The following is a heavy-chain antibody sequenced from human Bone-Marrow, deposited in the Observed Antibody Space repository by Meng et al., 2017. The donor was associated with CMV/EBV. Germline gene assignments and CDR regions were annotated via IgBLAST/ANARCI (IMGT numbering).Heavy chain of an antibody. V-gene: IGHV3-21*01. D-gene: IGHD4-11*01. CDR2: ISSSSGYI. CDR1: GFTFSTYS. CDR3: AREQGYRITTDYYYGMDV. Sequence: GESLKISCAASGFTFSTYSMNWVRQAPGKGLEWVSCISSSSGYIFYADSVKGRFTISRDNDKNTLNLQMNSLRADDTAVYYCAREQGYRITTDYYYGMDVWGQGTTVTVSS. J-gene: IGHJ6*02.